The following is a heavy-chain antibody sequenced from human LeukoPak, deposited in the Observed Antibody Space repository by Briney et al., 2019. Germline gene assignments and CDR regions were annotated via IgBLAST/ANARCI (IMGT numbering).Heavy chain of an antibody. Sequence: GGSLRLSCAASGFTFNTYSMNWVRQAPGEGLEWVSSISPTSGHIYYADSVKGRFTISRDNAKNSVFLQMDSLRAEDTAVYHCAREAVVGGTDDAFDIWGQGTMVSVS. J-gene: IGHJ3*02. CDR1: GFTFNTYS. CDR2: ISPTSGHI. D-gene: IGHD1-26*01. V-gene: IGHV3-21*01. CDR3: AREAVVGGTDDAFDI.